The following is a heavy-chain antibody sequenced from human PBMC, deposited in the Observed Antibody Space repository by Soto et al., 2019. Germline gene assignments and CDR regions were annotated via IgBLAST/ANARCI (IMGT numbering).Heavy chain of an antibody. CDR1: GFPFSNYG. V-gene: IGHV1-18*01. D-gene: IGHD2-8*01. CDR3: ARDIESVTAKHFFYYYAMDV. Sequence: ASVKVSCKASGFPFSNYGLNWVRQAPGQGLEWMGWVSANNGHTNYAQNLQGRVSMTTDTSTSTAYMELRGLRFDDTAVYYCARDIESVTAKHFFYYYAMDVWGQGTTVTVSS. J-gene: IGHJ6*02. CDR2: VSANNGHT.